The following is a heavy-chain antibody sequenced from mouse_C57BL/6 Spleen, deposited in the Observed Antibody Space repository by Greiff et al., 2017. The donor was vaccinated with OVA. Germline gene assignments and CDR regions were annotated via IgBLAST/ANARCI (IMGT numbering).Heavy chain of an antibody. D-gene: IGHD3-2*02. J-gene: IGHJ2*01. V-gene: IGHV1-53*01. CDR2: INPSNGGT. CDR1: GYTFTSYW. Sequence: QVHVKQPGTELVKPGASVKLSCKASGYTFTSYWMPWVKQRPGQGLEWIGNINPSNGGTTYNEKFKSKATLTVDKSSRTAYIQLSSRTSEDSSVYYCARSGFDYWGQGTTLTVSS. CDR3: ARSGFDY.